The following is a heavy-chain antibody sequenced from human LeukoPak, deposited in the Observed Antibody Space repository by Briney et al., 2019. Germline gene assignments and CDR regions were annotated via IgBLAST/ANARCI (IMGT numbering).Heavy chain of an antibody. CDR3: HSGTGSFDV. CDR1: GFTFSNYA. Sequence: PGSSLRLSCAASGFTFSNYAMQWVRQAPGKGLEWVAVISYDGNNKDYADSVKGRFTISRDNSKNTLYLQMGSLIPEDTAVYYCHSGTGSFDVWGPGTMVAVSS. CDR2: ISYDGNNK. D-gene: IGHD3-10*01. V-gene: IGHV3-30-3*01. J-gene: IGHJ3*01.